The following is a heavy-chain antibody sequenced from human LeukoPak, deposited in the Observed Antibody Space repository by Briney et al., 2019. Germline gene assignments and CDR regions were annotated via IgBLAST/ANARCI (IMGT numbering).Heavy chain of an antibody. V-gene: IGHV3-7*01. CDR2: INEDGSEA. Sequence: GGSLRLSCAGSEFTFSSYYMSWVRQAPGKGLEWVANINEDGSEAGYLDSVKGRFTISRDNAKNSVHLQMNSLRADDAAVYYCARVGYMWDDDGVDYWGQGTLVTVSS. CDR1: EFTFSSYY. CDR3: ARVGYMWDDDGVDY. J-gene: IGHJ4*02. D-gene: IGHD1-1*01.